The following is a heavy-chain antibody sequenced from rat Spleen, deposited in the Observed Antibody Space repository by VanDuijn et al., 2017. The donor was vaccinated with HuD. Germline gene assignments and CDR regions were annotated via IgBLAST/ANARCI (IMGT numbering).Heavy chain of an antibody. J-gene: IGHJ3*01. CDR3: TQQLGDWFAY. V-gene: IGHV5-27*01. CDR2: ISAGGGST. D-gene: IGHD1-10*01. Sequence: EVELVESGGGLVQPGRSLKLSCAASGFTYSNYVMAWVRQAPKKGLEWVAYISAGGGSTYYRDSVKGRFTTSRDNAKSTLYLQMDSLRSEDTATYYCTQQLGDWFAYWGQGTLVTVSS. CDR1: GFTYSNYV.